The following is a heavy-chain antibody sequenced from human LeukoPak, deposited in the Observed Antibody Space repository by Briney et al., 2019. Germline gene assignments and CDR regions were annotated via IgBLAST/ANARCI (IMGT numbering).Heavy chain of an antibody. J-gene: IGHJ5*02. CDR1: GFTFSDYY. D-gene: IGHD5-18*01. V-gene: IGHV3-11*04. Sequence: GGSLRLSCAASGFTFSDYYMSWIRQAPGKGLEWVSYIGSSGSTIYYADSVKGLFTIPRDNAKKSLFLQMNSLRAEDTAVYYCARLARYSYRLDPWGQGTPVTVSS. CDR2: IGSSGSTI. CDR3: ARLARYSYRLDP.